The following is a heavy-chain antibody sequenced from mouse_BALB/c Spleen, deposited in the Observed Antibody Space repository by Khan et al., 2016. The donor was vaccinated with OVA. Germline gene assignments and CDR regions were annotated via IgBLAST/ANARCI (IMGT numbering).Heavy chain of an antibody. J-gene: IGHJ3*01. Sequence: EVQLVESGGDLVKPGGSLKLSCAASGFTFSSYSMSWVRQTPDKRLEWVASISSGGDYTYYPDTVKGRFTISRDNAKNTLYLQMSDLKSEDTANYYCADHYTGSLDYWGQGTLVTVSA. CDR2: ISSGGDYT. CDR3: ADHYTGSLDY. V-gene: IGHV5-6*01. D-gene: IGHD2-12*01. CDR1: GFTFSSYS.